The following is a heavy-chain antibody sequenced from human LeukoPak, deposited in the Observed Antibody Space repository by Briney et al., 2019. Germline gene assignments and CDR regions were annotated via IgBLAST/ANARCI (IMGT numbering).Heavy chain of an antibody. J-gene: IGHJ6*03. V-gene: IGHV4-39*01. Sequence: PSETLSLTCTVSGDSISSTSYYWGWIRQPPGKGLEWIGSIYYSGSTYYNSSLKSRVTISVDTSKNQFSLKLNSVTAADTAVYYCARHYFYYYYYMDVWGKGTTVTVSS. CDR1: GDSISSTSYY. CDR2: IYYSGST. CDR3: ARHYFYYYYYMDV. D-gene: IGHD2/OR15-2a*01.